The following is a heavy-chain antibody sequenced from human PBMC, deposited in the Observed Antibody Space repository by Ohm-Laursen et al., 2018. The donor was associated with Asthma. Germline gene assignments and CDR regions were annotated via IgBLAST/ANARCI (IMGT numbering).Heavy chain of an antibody. CDR1: GFTFSSYA. CDR2: VSYDGSNE. Sequence: SSLRLSCAASGFTFSSYAMHWVRQAPGKGLEWVTVVSYDGSNEYHADSVKGRFTISRDNSKNTLYLQMNSLRAEDTAVYYCAKPDQYGSGSYYHYWGQGTLVTVSS. V-gene: IGHV3-30*18. D-gene: IGHD3-10*01. CDR3: AKPDQYGSGSYYHY. J-gene: IGHJ4*02.